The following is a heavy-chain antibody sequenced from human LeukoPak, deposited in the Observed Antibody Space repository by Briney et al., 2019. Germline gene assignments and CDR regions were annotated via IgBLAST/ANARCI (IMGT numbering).Heavy chain of an antibody. CDR3: AKGKSGSYYYYMDV. J-gene: IGHJ6*03. D-gene: IGHD1-14*01. CDR2: ISDGGSEI. Sequence: GGSLRLPCEASGFTFSFSTINWVRQAPGKGLEWVSSISDGGSEIYYADSVKGRFAVSRDDAKNSLSLQMNSLRVEDTAIYYCAKGKSGSYYYYMDVWGKGTTVTVSS. CDR1: GFTFSFST. V-gene: IGHV3-21*04.